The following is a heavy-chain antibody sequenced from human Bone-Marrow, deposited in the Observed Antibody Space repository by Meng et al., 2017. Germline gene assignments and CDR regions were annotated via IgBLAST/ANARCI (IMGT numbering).Heavy chain of an antibody. J-gene: IGHJ4*02. V-gene: IGHV6-1*01. Sequence: SQTLSLTCAISGDSVSSNSAAWNWIRQSPSRGLEWLGGTYYRSKWYNDYAVSVKSRITINPDTSKNQFSLQLNSVTPEDTAVYYCARGEQWLAPILGFDYWGQGTLVTVSS. CDR2: TYYRSKWYN. CDR3: ARGEQWLAPILGFDY. CDR1: GDSVSSNSAA. D-gene: IGHD6-19*01.